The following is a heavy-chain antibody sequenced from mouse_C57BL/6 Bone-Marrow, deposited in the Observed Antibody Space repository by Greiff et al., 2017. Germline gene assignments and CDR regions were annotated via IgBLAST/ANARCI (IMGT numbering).Heavy chain of an antibody. CDR3: ARKRGGSGYFDY. J-gene: IGHJ2*01. V-gene: IGHV1-80*01. CDR2: IYPGDGDT. Sequence: VQLQQSGAELVKPGASVKISCKASGYAFSSYCMNWVKQRPGKGLEWIGQIYPGDGDTNYNGKFKGKATLTADKSSSTTYMQLSSLTSEDSAVYVCARKRGGSGYFDYWGQGTTLTVTA. CDR1: GYAFSSYC.